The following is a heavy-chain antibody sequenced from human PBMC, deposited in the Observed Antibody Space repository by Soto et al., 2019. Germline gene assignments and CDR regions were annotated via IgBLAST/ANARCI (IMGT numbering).Heavy chain of an antibody. CDR3: ARAMYYDYIWGSYRFDP. CDR1: GYTFTSYG. CDR2: ISAYNGNT. V-gene: IGHV1-18*01. Sequence: ASVKVSCKASGYTFTSYGISWVRQAPGQGLEWMGWISAYNGNTNYSQKLQGRVTITTDTSASTAYMELSSLRSEDTAVYYCARAMYYDYIWGSYRFDPWGQGTLVTVSS. D-gene: IGHD3-16*02. J-gene: IGHJ5*02.